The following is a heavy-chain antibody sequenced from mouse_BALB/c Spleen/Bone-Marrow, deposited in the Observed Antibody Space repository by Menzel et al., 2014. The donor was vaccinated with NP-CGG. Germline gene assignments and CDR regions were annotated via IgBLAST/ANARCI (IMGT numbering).Heavy chain of an antibody. CDR3: ARPDYYGYLSY. V-gene: IGHV4-1*02. D-gene: IGHD1-2*01. Sequence: EVQRVESGGGLVQPGGSLKLSCAASGFDFSRYWMSWVRQAPGKGLEWIGEINPDSRTINYSPSPKDKFIISRDNAKNTLYLRLNKVRSEDTALYYCARPDYYGYLSYWGQGTTLTVSS. CDR1: GFDFSRYW. J-gene: IGHJ2*01. CDR2: INPDSRTI.